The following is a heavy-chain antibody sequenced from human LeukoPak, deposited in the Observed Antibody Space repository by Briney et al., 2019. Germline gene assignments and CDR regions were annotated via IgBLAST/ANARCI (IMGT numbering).Heavy chain of an antibody. CDR3: ARVTHIVVVTAILEAFDI. CDR1: GGSFSGYY. CDR2: INHSGST. D-gene: IGHD2-21*02. J-gene: IGHJ3*02. Sequence: SETLSLTCAVYGGSFSGYYWSWIRQPPGKGLEWIGEINHSGSTNYNPSLKSRVTISVDTSKNQFPLKLSSVTAADTAVYYCARVTHIVVVTAILEAFDIWGQGTMVTVSS. V-gene: IGHV4-34*01.